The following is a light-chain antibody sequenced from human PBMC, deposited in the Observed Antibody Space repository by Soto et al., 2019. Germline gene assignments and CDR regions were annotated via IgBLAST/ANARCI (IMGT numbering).Light chain of an antibody. V-gene: IGKV3-20*01. J-gene: IGKJ1*01. Sequence: EIVLTQSPGTLSLSPGERATLSCRASQSVSSSYLAWYQQKPGQAPRLLIYGASSMATGIPDRFSGSRSGTDFTLTISRLEPEDFAVYYFQQYGSSPRTFGQGTKVEIK. CDR1: QSVSSSY. CDR3: QQYGSSPRT. CDR2: GAS.